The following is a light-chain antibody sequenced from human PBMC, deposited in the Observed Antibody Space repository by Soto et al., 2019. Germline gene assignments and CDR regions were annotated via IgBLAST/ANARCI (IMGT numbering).Light chain of an antibody. J-gene: IGLJ3*02. Sequence: QSALTQPPSASGSPGQSVTISCTGTSSDIGGYNFVSWYQQHPGKAPKLMIDEVNKRPSGVPDRFSGSKSGNTASLTVSGLQAEDEADYYCAAWDDSLNGWVFGGGTKLTVL. CDR2: EVN. CDR1: SSDIGGYNF. V-gene: IGLV2-8*01. CDR3: AAWDDSLNGWV.